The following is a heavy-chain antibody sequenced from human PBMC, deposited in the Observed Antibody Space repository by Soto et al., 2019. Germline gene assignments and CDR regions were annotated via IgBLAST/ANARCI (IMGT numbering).Heavy chain of an antibody. CDR1: GYTFTSYA. D-gene: IGHD3-3*02. Sequence: ASVKVSCKASGYTFTSYAMHWVRQAPGQRLEWMGWINAGNGNTKYSQKFQGRVTITRDTSASTAYMELSSLRSEDTAVYYCARGPPHFWSGYYTGSRAPAIDYWGQATLVTVSS. V-gene: IGHV1-3*01. CDR3: ARGPPHFWSGYYTGSRAPAIDY. CDR2: INAGNGNT. J-gene: IGHJ4*02.